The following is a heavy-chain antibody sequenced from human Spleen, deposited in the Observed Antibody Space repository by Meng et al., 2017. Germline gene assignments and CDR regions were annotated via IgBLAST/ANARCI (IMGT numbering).Heavy chain of an antibody. CDR3: ARGITMVRGVINNWFDP. J-gene: IGHJ5*02. D-gene: IGHD3-10*01. Sequence: QVQLVQSGAEVKKPGSSVKVSCKASGGTFSSYAISWVRQAPGQGLEWMGGIIPILGIANYAQKFQGRVTITADKSTSIAYMELSSLRSEDTAVYYCARGITMVRGVINNWFDPWGQGTLVTVSS. CDR2: IIPILGIA. V-gene: IGHV1-69*10. CDR1: GGTFSSYA.